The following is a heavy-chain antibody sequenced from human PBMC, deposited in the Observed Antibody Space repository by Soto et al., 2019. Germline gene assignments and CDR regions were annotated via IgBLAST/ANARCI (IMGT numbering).Heavy chain of an antibody. CDR3: ARGGSGYTWFNEF. V-gene: IGHV1-69*01. CDR2: IIPVFQTA. CDR1: GGLLSSYP. D-gene: IGHD3-22*01. Sequence: QGQRVQSGAEVKKPGSSVKVSCKASGGLLSSYPISWVRQVPGQGLEWMGGIIPVFQTAYYTQRFQGRVTITADESTNTAYMELSSLRSEDTAIYYCARGGSGYTWFNEFWGQGTLVTVSS. J-gene: IGHJ4*02.